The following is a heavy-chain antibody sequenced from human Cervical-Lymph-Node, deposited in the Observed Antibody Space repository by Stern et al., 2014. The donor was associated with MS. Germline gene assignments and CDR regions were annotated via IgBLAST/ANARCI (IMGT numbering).Heavy chain of an antibody. CDR1: GYTFTNYN. J-gene: IGHJ6*02. V-gene: IGHV1-8*01. CDR3: ARVRFYGSGIYYALGDGMDV. D-gene: IGHD3-10*01. Sequence: QVQLVQSGAEVKKPGASVKVSCKASGYTFTNYNIDWVRQATGQGLEWMGWMNPNNGNKSYAQRFQGRVTMTRDTSTSTAYMELSSLKAEDTAVYYCARVRFYGSGIYYALGDGMDVWGQGTTVTVSS. CDR2: MNPNNGNK.